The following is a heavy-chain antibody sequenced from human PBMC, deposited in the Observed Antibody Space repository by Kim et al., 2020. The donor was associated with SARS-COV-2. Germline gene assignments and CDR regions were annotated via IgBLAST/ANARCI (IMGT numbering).Heavy chain of an antibody. CDR2: IKPDGSDE. CDR3: ARWGVTAGLDH. D-gene: IGHD2-21*02. CDR1: GFIFSNYW. Sequence: GGSLRLSCVASGFIFSNYWMGWVRQAPGKGLEWVANIKPDGSDEYYVASMRGRISISRDNAKSSLYLQVSDLRAEDTAVYYCARWGVTAGLDHWGQGTLVTVSP. V-gene: IGHV3-7*05. J-gene: IGHJ4*02.